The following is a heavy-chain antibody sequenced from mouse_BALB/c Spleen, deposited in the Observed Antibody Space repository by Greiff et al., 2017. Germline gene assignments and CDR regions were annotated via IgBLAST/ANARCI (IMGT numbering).Heavy chain of an antibody. CDR1: GFTFSSYG. Sequence: EVQRVESGGDLVKPGGSLKLSCAASGFTFSSYGMSWVRQTPDKRLEWVATISSGGSYTYYPDSVKGRFTISRDNAKNTLYLQMSSLKSEDTAMYFCATHFRYHFDHWGQGTTLTVSS. CDR2: ISSGGSYT. V-gene: IGHV5-6*01. D-gene: IGHD5-1-1*01. J-gene: IGHJ2*01. CDR3: ATHFRYHFDH.